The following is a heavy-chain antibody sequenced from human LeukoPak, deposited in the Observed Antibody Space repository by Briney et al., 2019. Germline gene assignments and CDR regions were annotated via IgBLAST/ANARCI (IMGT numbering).Heavy chain of an antibody. Sequence: SGPTLGKPTQTLTLTCTFSGFSLSTSGVGVCWMRQPPGKALEGLALIYWDDDKRYSPSLKSRLTITKDTSKNQVVLTMTNMDPVDTATYYCAHVPDGYSSGWYVRYWGQGTLVTVSS. CDR1: GFSLSTSGVG. V-gene: IGHV2-5*02. CDR2: IYWDDDK. D-gene: IGHD6-19*01. CDR3: AHVPDGYSSGWYVRY. J-gene: IGHJ4*02.